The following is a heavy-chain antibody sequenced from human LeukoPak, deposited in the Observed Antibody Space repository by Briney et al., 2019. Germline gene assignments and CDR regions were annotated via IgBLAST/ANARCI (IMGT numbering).Heavy chain of an antibody. CDR3: ARANKYYDDFDY. D-gene: IGHD3-22*01. CDR2: MNPNSGNT. J-gene: IGHJ4*02. Sequence: GASVKVSCKASGYTFTSYDINWVRQATGQGLEWMGWMNPNSGNTGYAQKFQGRVTMTRNTSISTAYMELSSLRSEDTAVYYCARANKYYDDFDYWGQGTLVTVTS. V-gene: IGHV1-8*01. CDR1: GYTFTSYD.